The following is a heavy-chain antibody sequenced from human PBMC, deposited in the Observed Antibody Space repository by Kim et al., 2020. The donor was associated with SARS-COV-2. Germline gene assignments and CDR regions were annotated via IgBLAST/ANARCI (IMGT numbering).Heavy chain of an antibody. V-gene: IGHV3-53*01. D-gene: IGHD3-3*01. Sequence: GGSLRLSCAASGITVSSNYMSWVRQAPGKGLEWVSVIYSGGSTFYADSVKGRFTISRDNSQNTLYLQMKSLRAEDTAVYYCARSDFSDAFDIWGQGTMVTVSS. J-gene: IGHJ3*02. CDR3: ARSDFSDAFDI. CDR2: IYSGGST. CDR1: GITVSSNY.